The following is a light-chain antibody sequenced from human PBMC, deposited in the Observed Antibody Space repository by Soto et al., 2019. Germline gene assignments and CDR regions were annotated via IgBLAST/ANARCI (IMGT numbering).Light chain of an antibody. Sequence: QSVLTQPPSVSGAPGQRVAISCTGSSSNIGAEYDVHWYQQLPGTAPKRLIYGDNNRPSGVPDRFSGSKSGTSAPLAITGLQPEDEADYYCQSYDRSLTTFVFGTGTKVTVL. V-gene: IGLV1-40*01. CDR1: SSNIGAEYD. J-gene: IGLJ1*01. CDR2: GDN. CDR3: QSYDRSLTTFV.